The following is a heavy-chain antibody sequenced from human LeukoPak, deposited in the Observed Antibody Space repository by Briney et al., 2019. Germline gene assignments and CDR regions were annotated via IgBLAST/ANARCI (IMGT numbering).Heavy chain of an antibody. CDR3: AKDRIVGEMATQLWYYFDL. V-gene: IGHV3-23*01. Sequence: GGSLRLSCAASGFTFSSYAMSWVRQAPGKGLEWVSAISGSGGSTYYADSVKGRFTISRDDSKNTLYLQMNSLRAEDTAVYYCAKDRIVGEMATQLWYYFDLWGPGTLVTVSS. D-gene: IGHD5-24*01. CDR1: GFTFSSYA. J-gene: IGHJ2*01. CDR2: ISGSGGST.